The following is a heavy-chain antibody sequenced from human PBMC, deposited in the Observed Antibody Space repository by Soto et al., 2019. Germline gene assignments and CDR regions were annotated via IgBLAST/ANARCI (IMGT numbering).Heavy chain of an antibody. D-gene: IGHD5-12*01. CDR2: INPNSGGT. J-gene: IGHJ6*02. CDR1: GYTFTGYY. CDR3: ARVAETEWVREGSPDYYGMDV. V-gene: IGHV1-2*04. Sequence: ASVKVSCKASGYTFTGYYMHWVRQAPGQGLEWMGWINPNSGGTNYAQKFQGWDTMTRDTSISTAYMELSRRRSDYTAVYYCARVAETEWVREGSPDYYGMDVWGQGTTVTVSS.